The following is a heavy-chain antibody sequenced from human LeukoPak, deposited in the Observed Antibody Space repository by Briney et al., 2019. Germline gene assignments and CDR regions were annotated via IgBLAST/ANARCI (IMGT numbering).Heavy chain of an antibody. D-gene: IGHD3-10*01. Sequence: SETLSLTCTVSGGSISSRDYYWSWTRQPPGKGLEWIGYIYYSGSTNYNPSLKSRVTISVDTSKNQFSLKLSSVTAADTAVYYCATGAPTFDYWGQGTLVTVSS. CDR3: ATGAPTFDY. V-gene: IGHV4-61*08. CDR1: GGSISSRDYY. J-gene: IGHJ4*02. CDR2: IYYSGST.